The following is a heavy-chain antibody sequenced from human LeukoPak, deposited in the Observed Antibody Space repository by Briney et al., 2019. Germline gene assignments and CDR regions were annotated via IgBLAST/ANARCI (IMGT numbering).Heavy chain of an antibody. CDR2: ISYDGSNK. V-gene: IGHV3-30-3*01. CDR1: GFTFSSYA. CDR3: ARDAGYYVSYNWFDP. Sequence: GGSLRLSCAASGFTFSSYAMHWVRQAPGKGLEWVAVISYDGSNKYYADSVKGRFTICRDNAKNTLYLQMNSLRAEDTAVYYCARDAGYYVSYNWFDPWGQGTLVTVSS. D-gene: IGHD3-10*02. J-gene: IGHJ5*02.